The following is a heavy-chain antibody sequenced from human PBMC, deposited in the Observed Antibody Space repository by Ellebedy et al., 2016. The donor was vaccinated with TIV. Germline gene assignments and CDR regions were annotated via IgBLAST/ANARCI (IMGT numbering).Heavy chain of an antibody. Sequence: LSLTCAASGFTLSSFSMNWVRQAPGKGLEWVSYFSSSGTFIWYADSVRGRFTISRDNAKNSLFLQMNSLRAEDTAIYYCVRDHNWAFDYWGQGILVTVSS. CDR2: FSSSGTFI. CDR1: GFTLSSFS. D-gene: IGHD1-20*01. V-gene: IGHV3-21*05. J-gene: IGHJ4*02. CDR3: VRDHNWAFDY.